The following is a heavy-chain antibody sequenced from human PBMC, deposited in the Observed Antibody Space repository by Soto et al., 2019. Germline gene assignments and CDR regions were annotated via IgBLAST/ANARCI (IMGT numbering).Heavy chain of an antibody. Sequence: QLQLQESGSGLVKPSQTLSLTCTVSGGSISSGGYSWSWIRQPPGKGLEWLGYIYHGSTYYNPSLKSRVTISVDRSKNQFSLKLSSVTAADTAVYYCARITYCGGDCYRGFDPWGQGTLVTVSS. CDR3: ARITYCGGDCYRGFDP. CDR1: GGSISSGGYS. CDR2: IYHGST. V-gene: IGHV4-30-2*01. D-gene: IGHD2-21*02. J-gene: IGHJ5*02.